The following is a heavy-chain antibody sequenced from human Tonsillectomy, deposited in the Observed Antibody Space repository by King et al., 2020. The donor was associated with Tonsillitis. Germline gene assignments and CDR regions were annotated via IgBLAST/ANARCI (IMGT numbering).Heavy chain of an antibody. V-gene: IGHV4-39*01. Sequence: QLQESGPGLVKPSETLSLTCTVSGGSISSSSYYWGWIRQPPGKGLEWIGSIYYSGSTYYNPSLKSRVTISVDTSKNQFSLKLSSVTAADTAVYYCARRAYYYDSSGLHKGCHIDYWGQGTLVTVSS. CDR1: GGSISSSSYY. CDR2: IYYSGST. CDR3: ARRAYYYDSSGLHKGCHIDY. J-gene: IGHJ4*02. D-gene: IGHD3-22*01.